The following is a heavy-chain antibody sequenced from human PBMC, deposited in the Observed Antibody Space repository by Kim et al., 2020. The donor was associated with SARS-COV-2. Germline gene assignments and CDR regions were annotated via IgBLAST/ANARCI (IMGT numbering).Heavy chain of an antibody. D-gene: IGHD6-13*01. CDR3: ARVPVGASSWYYFDS. V-gene: IGHV3-11*05. Sequence: ADPRKGRFTISRDNAENSLYLEMNSLSAGDTAVYYCARVPVGASSWYYFDSWGQGTLVTVSS. J-gene: IGHJ4*02.